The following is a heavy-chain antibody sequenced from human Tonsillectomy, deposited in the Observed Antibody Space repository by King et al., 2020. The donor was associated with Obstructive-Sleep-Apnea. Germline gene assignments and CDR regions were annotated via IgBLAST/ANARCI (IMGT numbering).Heavy chain of an antibody. D-gene: IGHD3-10*01. CDR2: IYYSGST. Sequence: QLQESGPGLVKPSQTLSLTCTVSGGSISSGDYYWSWIRQHPGKGLEWIGNIYYSGSTNYNPSLKSRVTISEDTSKNQFSLKLSSVTAADTAVYYCARAPMVRGIISWFDPWGQGTLVTVSS. J-gene: IGHJ5*02. CDR1: GGSISSGDYY. CDR3: ARAPMVRGIISWFDP. V-gene: IGHV4-31*03.